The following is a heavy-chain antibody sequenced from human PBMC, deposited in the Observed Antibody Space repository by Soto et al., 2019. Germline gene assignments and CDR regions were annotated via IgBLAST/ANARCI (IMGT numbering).Heavy chain of an antibody. Sequence: SETLSLTCTVSGGSISSSSYYWGWIRQPPGKGLEWIGSIYYSGSTYYNPSLKSRVTISVDTSKKTAYLQMNNLESEDTAVYYCAKDFTHPFDYWGQGTVVTVSS. J-gene: IGHJ4*02. CDR1: GGSISSSSYY. V-gene: IGHV4-39*07. CDR3: AKDFTHPFDY. CDR2: IYYSGST.